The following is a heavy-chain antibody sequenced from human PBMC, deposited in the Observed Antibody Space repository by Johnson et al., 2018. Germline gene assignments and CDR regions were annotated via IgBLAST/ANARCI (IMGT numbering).Heavy chain of an antibody. Sequence: VQLVESGGGLVKPGGSLRLSCAASGFTFSNAWMNWVRQAPGKGLEWVGRIKSKTDGGTTDYAAPVKGRFTISREDSKNTLYLQMHSLKTEDPAGYYCTRTPPYWGGDCRYRYFELWGRGTLVTVSS. CDR2: IKSKTDGGTT. CDR3: TRTPPYWGGDCRYRYFEL. D-gene: IGHD2-21*02. V-gene: IGHV3-15*07. J-gene: IGHJ2*01. CDR1: GFTFSNAW.